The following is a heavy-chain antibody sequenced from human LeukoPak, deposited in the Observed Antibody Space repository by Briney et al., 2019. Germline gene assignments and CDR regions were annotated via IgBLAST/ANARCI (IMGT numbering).Heavy chain of an antibody. Sequence: GSLRLSCAASGFTFSSNWMTWVRQPPGKGLEWIGSIYYSVTTYYNPSLKSRVTISVDTSKNQFSLKLNSVTAADTAVYYCARDRLRWPKIDYWGQGTLVTVSS. CDR3: ARDRLRWPKIDY. D-gene: IGHD4-23*01. J-gene: IGHJ4*02. CDR2: IYYSVTT. V-gene: IGHV4-4*02. CDR1: GFTFSSNW.